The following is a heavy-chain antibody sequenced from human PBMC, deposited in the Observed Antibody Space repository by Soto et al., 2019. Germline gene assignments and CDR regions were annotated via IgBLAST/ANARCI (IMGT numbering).Heavy chain of an antibody. D-gene: IGHD3-10*01. J-gene: IGHJ4*02. CDR2: ISYDESNE. V-gene: IGHV3-30*18. Sequence: VQLVESGGGVVQPGRSLRLSCAASGFTFSYYGMHWVRQAPGKGLEWVAAISYDESNEYYADSVKGRFTIARDDSKRQVYLQMNSPRGEDTAVEYCAEVVYYGPGSANFDYRGRGALVTVSS. CDR3: AEVVYYGPGSANFDY. CDR1: GFTFSYYG.